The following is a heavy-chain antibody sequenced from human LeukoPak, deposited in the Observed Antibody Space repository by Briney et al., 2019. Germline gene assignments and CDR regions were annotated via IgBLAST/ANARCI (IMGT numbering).Heavy chain of an antibody. V-gene: IGHV3-49*03. CDR2: IRSKAYGGTT. Sequence: GGSLRLSCTASGFTFGDYAMSWLRQAPGKGLEWVGFIRSKAYGGTTEYAASVKGRFTISRDDSKSIAYLQMNSLKTEDTAVYYCTTMYDSSGYTLYYFDYWGQGTLVTVSS. D-gene: IGHD3-22*01. J-gene: IGHJ4*02. CDR3: TTMYDSSGYTLYYFDY. CDR1: GFTFGDYA.